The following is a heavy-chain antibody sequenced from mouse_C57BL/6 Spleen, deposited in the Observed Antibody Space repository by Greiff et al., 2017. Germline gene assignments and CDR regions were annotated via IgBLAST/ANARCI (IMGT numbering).Heavy chain of an antibody. J-gene: IGHJ4*01. CDR3: ARDDSNHAMDY. CDR1: GYTFTSYW. CDR2: IDPSDSYT. D-gene: IGHD2-5*01. Sequence: QVQLQQPGAELVMPGASVKLSCKASGYTFTSYWMHWVKQRPGQGLEWIGEIDPSDSYTNYNQKFKGKSTLTVDKSSSTAYMQLSSLTSEASAVYCCARDDSNHAMDYWGQGTSVTVSS. V-gene: IGHV1-69*01.